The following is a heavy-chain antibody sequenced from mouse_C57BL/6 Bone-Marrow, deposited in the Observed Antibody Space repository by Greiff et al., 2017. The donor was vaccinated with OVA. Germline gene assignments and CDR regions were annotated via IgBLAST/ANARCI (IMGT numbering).Heavy chain of an antibody. CDR2: IYPGSGST. Sequence: VQLKQPGAELVKPGASVKMSCKASGYTFTSYWITWVKQRPGQGLEWIGDIYPGSGSTNYNEKFKSKATLTVDTSSSTAYMQLSSLTSEDSAVYYCARRRLRRRAWFAYWGQGTLVTVSA. D-gene: IGHD2-4*01. V-gene: IGHV1-55*01. CDR1: GYTFTSYW. CDR3: ARRRLRRRAWFAY. J-gene: IGHJ3*01.